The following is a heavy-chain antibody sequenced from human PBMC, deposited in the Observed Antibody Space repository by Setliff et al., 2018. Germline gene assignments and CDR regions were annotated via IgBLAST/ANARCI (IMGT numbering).Heavy chain of an antibody. V-gene: IGHV3-33*01. CDR2: IWFDGSNT. CDR3: ARTCSGSGCYAGLES. J-gene: IGHJ4*02. CDR1: GFTFSTHA. D-gene: IGHD2-15*01. Sequence: GGSLRLSCGASGFTFSTHAMHWVRQAPGKGLEWVAMIWFDGSNTHYPGSVKGRFTVSRDNSKNMVYLQMNGLRVEDTAVYYCARTCSGSGCYAGLESWGQGTPVTVSS.